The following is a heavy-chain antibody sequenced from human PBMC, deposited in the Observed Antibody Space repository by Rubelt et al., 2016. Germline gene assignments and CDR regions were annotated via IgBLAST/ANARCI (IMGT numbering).Heavy chain of an antibody. CDR2: INHSGST. D-gene: IGHD3-22*01. V-gene: IGHV4-34*01. CDR1: GGSFSGYY. J-gene: IGHJ4*02. CDR3: ARGKEGLGVTMMDY. Sequence: QVQLQQWGAGLLKPSETLSLTCAVYGGSFSGYYWSWIRQPPGKGLGWIGEINHSGSTNYNPSLKSRVTISVDTSTNQFSLKLSSVTAADTAVYYCARGKEGLGVTMMDYWGQGTLVTVSS.